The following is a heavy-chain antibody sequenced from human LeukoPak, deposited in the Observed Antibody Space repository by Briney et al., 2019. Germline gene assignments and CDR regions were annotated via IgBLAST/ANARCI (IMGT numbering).Heavy chain of an antibody. CDR3: ARDLGSNYVYFDY. CDR2: IHTSGIT. CDR1: GGSISSHY. V-gene: IGHV4-4*07. Sequence: PSETLSLTCTVSGGSISSHYWSWLRQPAGKGLEYIGRIHTSGITNYNPSLKGRVTMSGDTSKNQFYLNLRSVTAADTAVYYCARDLGSNYVYFDYWGQGSLVTVSS. J-gene: IGHJ4*02. D-gene: IGHD1-26*01.